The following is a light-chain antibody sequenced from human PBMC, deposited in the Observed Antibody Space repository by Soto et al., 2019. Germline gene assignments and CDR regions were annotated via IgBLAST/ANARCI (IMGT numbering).Light chain of an antibody. V-gene: IGLV2-14*01. J-gene: IGLJ2*01. CDR1: SNDVGTYNY. Sequence: QSALTQPASVSGSPGQSISISCTGTSNDVGTYNYVSWYQQHPGRAPKLMIYEVGNRPSGVSNRFSASKSGNTASLTISGLQPEDEADYYCSSYTGTNTVVFGGGTKVTVL. CDR3: SSYTGTNTVV. CDR2: EVG.